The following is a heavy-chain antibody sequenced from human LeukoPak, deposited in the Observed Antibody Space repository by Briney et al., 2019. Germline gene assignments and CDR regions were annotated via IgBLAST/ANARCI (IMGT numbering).Heavy chain of an antibody. CDR2: IYYSGTT. Sequence: SETLSLTCSVSGGSINSNSHHWDWIRQAPGKGLEWIGNIYYSGTTSYNPSLKSRVTISVDTSKNQFSLRLSSVTAADTAVYYCARRGDILTDYAFDYWGQGTLVTVSS. V-gene: IGHV4-39*01. J-gene: IGHJ4*02. CDR1: GGSINSNSHH. D-gene: IGHD3-9*01. CDR3: ARRGDILTDYAFDY.